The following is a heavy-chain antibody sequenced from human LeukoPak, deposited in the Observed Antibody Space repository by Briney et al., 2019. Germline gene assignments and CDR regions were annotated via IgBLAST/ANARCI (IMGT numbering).Heavy chain of an antibody. CDR1: GFTFSSYE. V-gene: IGHV3-48*03. Sequence: PGGSPRLSCAASGFTFSSYEMKWVRQAPGKGVEWVSYISSSGSTIYYADSVKGRFTISRDNAKNSLYLQMNSLRAEDTAVYYCARDRYRGVYGMDVWGQGTTVTVSS. CDR3: ARDRYRGVYGMDV. D-gene: IGHD1-14*01. CDR2: ISSSGSTI. J-gene: IGHJ6*02.